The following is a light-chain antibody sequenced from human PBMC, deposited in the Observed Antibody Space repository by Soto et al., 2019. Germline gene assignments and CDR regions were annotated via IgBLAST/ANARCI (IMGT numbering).Light chain of an antibody. CDR3: QQASSFPLS. CDR2: EAS. J-gene: IGKJ4*01. Sequence: DIQMTQSPSSVSASVGDRVTITCRASQDVSSDLAWYQHRPGKGPKFLIYEASTLQNGVPSRFSGSGSGTDFTLTINILQPEDFATYFCQQASSFPLSFGGGTKVEMK. V-gene: IGKV1-12*01. CDR1: QDVSSD.